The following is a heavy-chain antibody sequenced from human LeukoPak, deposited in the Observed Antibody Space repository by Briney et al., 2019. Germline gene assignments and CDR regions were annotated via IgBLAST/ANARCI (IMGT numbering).Heavy chain of an antibody. Sequence: GGSLRLSCAASGFTFSSYSMNWVRQAPGKGLEWVSSISSSSSYIYYADSVKGRFTISRDNAKNSLYLQMNSLRAEDTAVYYCARDLLGWELHYFDYWGQGTLATVSS. CDR1: GFTFSSYS. V-gene: IGHV3-21*01. J-gene: IGHJ4*02. CDR2: ISSSSSYI. CDR3: ARDLLGWELHYFDY. D-gene: IGHD1-26*01.